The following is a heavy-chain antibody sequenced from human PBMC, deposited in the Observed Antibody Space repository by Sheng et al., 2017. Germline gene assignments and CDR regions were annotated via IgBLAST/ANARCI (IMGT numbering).Heavy chain of an antibody. D-gene: IGHD5-18*01. J-gene: IGHJ6*02. CDR1: GFTFSSYA. V-gene: IGHV3-23*01. CDR2: ISGSGGST. CDR3: AKGTWIQLWSRRGAAGGMDV. Sequence: EVQLLESGGGLVQPGGSLRLSCAASGFTFSSYAMSWVRQAPGKGLEWVSAISGSGGSTYYADSVKGRFTISRDNSKNTLYLQMNSLRAEDTAVYYCAKGTWIQLWSRRGAAGGMDVWGQGTTVTV.